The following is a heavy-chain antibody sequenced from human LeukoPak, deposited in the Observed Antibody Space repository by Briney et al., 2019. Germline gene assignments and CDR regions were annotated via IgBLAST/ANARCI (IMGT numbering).Heavy chain of an antibody. CDR3: AREYSSGWPNYYYYMDV. J-gene: IGHJ6*03. CDR1: GGSISSYY. D-gene: IGHD6-19*01. V-gene: IGHV4-59*01. Sequence: SETLSLTCTVSGGSISSYYWSWIRQPPGKGLEWIGYIYYSGSTNYNPSLKSRVTISVDTSKNQFSLKLSSVTAADTAVYYCAREYSSGWPNYYYYMDVWGKGTTVTISS. CDR2: IYYSGST.